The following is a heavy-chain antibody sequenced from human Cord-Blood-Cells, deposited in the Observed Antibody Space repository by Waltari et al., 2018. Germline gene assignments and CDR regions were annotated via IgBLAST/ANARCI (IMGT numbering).Heavy chain of an antibody. J-gene: IGHJ3*02. CDR1: GGSFSGYY. D-gene: IGHD1-26*01. CDR2: INHSGRN. Sequence: QVQLQQWGAGLLKPSETLSLTCAVYGGSFSGYYWSWIRQPPGKGLEWIGEINHSGRNNYNPSLKSRVTISVDTSKNQFSLKLSSVTAADTAVYYCASRNWELGAFDIWGQGTMVTVSS. CDR3: ASRNWELGAFDI. V-gene: IGHV4-34*01.